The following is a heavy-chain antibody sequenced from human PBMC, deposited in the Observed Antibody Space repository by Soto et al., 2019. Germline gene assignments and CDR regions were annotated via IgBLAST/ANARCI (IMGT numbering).Heavy chain of an antibody. V-gene: IGHV5-51*01. CDR1: GYSFTSYW. CDR3: ARLIVYYDSSGYPGPSDY. CDR2: IYPGDSDT. D-gene: IGHD3-22*01. J-gene: IGHJ4*02. Sequence: GESLKISCKGSGYSFTSYWIGWVRQMPGKGLEWMGIIYPGDSDTRYSPSFQGKVTISADKSISTAYLQWSSLKASDTAMYYCARLIVYYDSSGYPGPSDYWGQGTLVTVSS.